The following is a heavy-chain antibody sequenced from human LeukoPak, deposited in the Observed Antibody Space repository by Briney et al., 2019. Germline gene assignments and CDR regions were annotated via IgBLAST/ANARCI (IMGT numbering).Heavy chain of an antibody. CDR1: GFTFSSYG. V-gene: IGHV3-30*02. CDR2: IRYDGSNK. CDR3: ANRNSSGWYQGYYYYYMDV. Sequence: GGSLRLSCAASGFTFSSYGMHWVRQAPGKGLEWVAFIRYDGSNKYYADSVKGRFTISRDNSKNTLYLQMNSLRAEDTAVYYCANRNSSGWYQGYYYYYMDVWGKGTTVTISS. J-gene: IGHJ6*03. D-gene: IGHD6-19*01.